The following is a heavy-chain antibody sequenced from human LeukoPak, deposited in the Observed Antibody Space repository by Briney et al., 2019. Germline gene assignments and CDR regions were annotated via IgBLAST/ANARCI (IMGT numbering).Heavy chain of an antibody. CDR1: GYSISSGYY. CDR2: IYHSGST. V-gene: IGHV4-38-2*02. Sequence: SETLSLTCTVSGYSISSGYYWGWIRQPPGKGLEWIGSIYHSGSTYYNPSLKGRVTISVDTSKNQFSLKLSSVTAADTAVYYCARDASITMVRGVIITLGWFDPWGQGTLVTVSS. D-gene: IGHD3-10*01. CDR3: ARDASITMVRGVIITLGWFDP. J-gene: IGHJ5*02.